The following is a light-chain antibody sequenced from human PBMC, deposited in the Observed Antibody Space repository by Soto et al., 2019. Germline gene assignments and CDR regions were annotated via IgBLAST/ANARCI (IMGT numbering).Light chain of an antibody. CDR2: GAS. Sequence: EIVLTQSPGTLSLSPGERATLSCRASQSVSSSYLDWYQQKTRQAPRQLIYGASSRATGIPDRFSGSGSGTDFTLTITRLEPEDFAVYYCPHYRTSFGGGTRVEIK. J-gene: IGKJ4*01. CDR1: QSVSSSY. V-gene: IGKV3-20*01. CDR3: PHYRTS.